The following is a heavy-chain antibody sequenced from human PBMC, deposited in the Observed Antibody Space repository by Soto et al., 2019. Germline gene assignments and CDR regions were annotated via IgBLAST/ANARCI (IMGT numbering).Heavy chain of an antibody. D-gene: IGHD3-16*01. J-gene: IGHJ4*02. CDR2: ISATGGGT. CDR3: AKDRRAGGNSAFYFDF. Sequence: LSYGSSGLTFSNYSMSWVRQAPGKGLELVSLISATGGGTYYADSVKGRFTISRDNSHNTLYLQVHSLTAEDTAVYYCAKDRRAGGNSAFYFDFWGQGAQVTVSS. V-gene: IGHV3-23*01. CDR1: GLTFSNYS.